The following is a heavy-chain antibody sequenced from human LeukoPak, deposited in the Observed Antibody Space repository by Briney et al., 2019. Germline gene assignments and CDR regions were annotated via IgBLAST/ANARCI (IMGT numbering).Heavy chain of an antibody. CDR2: IYHSGST. V-gene: IGHV4-38-2*01. CDR3: ARHDGESYYGRWFDP. J-gene: IGHJ5*02. CDR1: GYSISSGYY. D-gene: IGHD3-10*02. Sequence: SETLSLTCAVSGYSISSGYYWDWIRQPPGKGLEWIGNIYHSGSTYYNPSLQSRVTISVDTSKNQFSLKVNSVTAADTAIYYCARHDGESYYGRWFDPWGQGTLVTVSS.